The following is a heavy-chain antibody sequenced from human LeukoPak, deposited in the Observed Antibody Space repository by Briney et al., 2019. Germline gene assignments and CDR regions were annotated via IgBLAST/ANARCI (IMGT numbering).Heavy chain of an antibody. D-gene: IGHD3-16*02. Sequence: GRSLRLSCAASGFTFSSYGMHWVRQAPGKRLEWVAVIWYDGSNKYYADSVKGRFTISRDNSKNTLYLQMNSLRAEDTAVYYCAREYRYFDYWGQGTLVTVSS. CDR3: AREYRYFDY. V-gene: IGHV3-33*01. J-gene: IGHJ4*02. CDR2: IWYDGSNK. CDR1: GFTFSSYG.